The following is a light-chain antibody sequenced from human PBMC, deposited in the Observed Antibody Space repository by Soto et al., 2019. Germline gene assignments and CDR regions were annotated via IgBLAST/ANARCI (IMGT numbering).Light chain of an antibody. CDR1: QCVSSY. CDR3: QQRSNWPGIT. V-gene: IGKV3-11*01. Sequence: EIVLTQYPATLSLSPGERATLSCGVSQCVSSYFAWYQQKPGQAPRLLIYDASNRATGIPARFSGSGSGTDFTLTIRSLAPEDFAVYYCQQRSNWPGITFGPGTKVDI. CDR2: DAS. J-gene: IGKJ3*01.